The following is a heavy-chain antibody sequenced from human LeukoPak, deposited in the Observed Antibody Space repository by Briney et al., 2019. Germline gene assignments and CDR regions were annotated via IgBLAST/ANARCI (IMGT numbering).Heavy chain of an antibody. CDR2: ISSRSSTI. CDR1: GFTFSTYS. V-gene: IGHV3-48*01. Sequence: GESLKISCAASGFTFSTYSMNWVRQAPGKGLEWVSYISSRSSTIYYVDSVKGRFTISRGNAKNSLYLQMNSLRAEDTAVYYCARDLDTYYGMDVWGQGTTVTVSS. D-gene: IGHD5-18*01. CDR3: ARDLDTYYGMDV. J-gene: IGHJ6*02.